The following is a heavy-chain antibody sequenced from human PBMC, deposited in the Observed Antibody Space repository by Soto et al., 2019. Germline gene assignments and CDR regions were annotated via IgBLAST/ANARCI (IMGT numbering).Heavy chain of an antibody. V-gene: IGHV4-39*01. J-gene: IGHJ5*02. CDR1: GGAISDARFY. CDR3: ARQKWEQPKWFDP. Sequence: QLQLQESGPGLVKPSETLSLTCSLSGGAISDARFYWGWIRQSLGRGLEWIGSIYYTGTTFFNPSLQSRVTISVDTSENQFSLKLYSVTAADTALYFCARQKWEQPKWFDPWGQGTLVIVSP. D-gene: IGHD1-26*01. CDR2: IYYTGTT.